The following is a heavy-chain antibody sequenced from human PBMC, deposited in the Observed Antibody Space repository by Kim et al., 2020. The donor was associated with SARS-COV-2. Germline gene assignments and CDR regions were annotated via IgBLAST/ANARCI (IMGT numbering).Heavy chain of an antibody. J-gene: IGHJ6*04. CDR3: ASLEDDIVVVPAAMIPMDV. CDR2: IYYSGST. V-gene: IGHV4-39*01. D-gene: IGHD2-2*01. Sequence: SETLSLTCTVSGGSISSSSYYWGWIRQPPGKGQEWIGSIYYSGSTYYNPSLKSRVTISVDTSKNQFSLKLSSVTAADTAVYYCASLEDDIVVVPAAMIPMDVWGKGTTVTVSS. CDR1: GGSISSSSYY.